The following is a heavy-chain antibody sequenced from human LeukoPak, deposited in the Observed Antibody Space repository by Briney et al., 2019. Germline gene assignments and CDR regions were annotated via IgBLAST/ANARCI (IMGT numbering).Heavy chain of an antibody. CDR1: GGSISSYY. Sequence: SETLSLTCTVSGGSISSYYWNWIRQPPGKGLEWIGNIRYSGSTNYNPSLKSRVTISLDTSKNQFSLRLSSVTAADTAVYYCARDKGYHFDYWGQGTLVTVSS. J-gene: IGHJ4*02. CDR3: ARDKGYHFDY. D-gene: IGHD6-13*01. CDR2: IRYSGST. V-gene: IGHV4-59*01.